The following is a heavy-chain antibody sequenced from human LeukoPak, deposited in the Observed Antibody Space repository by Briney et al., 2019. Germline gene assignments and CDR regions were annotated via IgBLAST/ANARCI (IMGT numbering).Heavy chain of an antibody. Sequence: ASVKVSCKASGYTLTGYYMHWVRQAPGQGLEWMGRINPNSGGTNYAQKFQGRVTMTRDTSISTAYMELSRLRSDDTAVYYCARDLPLSSSEDYWGQGTLVTVSS. V-gene: IGHV1-2*06. J-gene: IGHJ4*02. D-gene: IGHD6-13*01. CDR3: ARDLPLSSSEDY. CDR1: GYTLTGYY. CDR2: INPNSGGT.